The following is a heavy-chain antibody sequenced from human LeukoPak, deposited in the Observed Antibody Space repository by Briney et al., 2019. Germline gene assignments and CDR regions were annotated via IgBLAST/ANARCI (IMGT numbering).Heavy chain of an antibody. CDR3: ARPTLWFGELWQIDY. CDR1: GGSISSYY. D-gene: IGHD3-10*01. Sequence: SETLSLTCTVSGGSISSYYWSWIRQPAGKGLEWIGRIYTSGSTNYNPSLKRRVTISVDMSKNQFSLKLSSVTAADTAVYYCARPTLWFGELWQIDYWGQGTLVTVCS. V-gene: IGHV4-4*07. J-gene: IGHJ4*02. CDR2: IYTSGST.